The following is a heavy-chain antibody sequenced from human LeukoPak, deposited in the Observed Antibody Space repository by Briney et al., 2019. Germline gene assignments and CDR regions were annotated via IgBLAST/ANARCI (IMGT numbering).Heavy chain of an antibody. CDR2: INPTTGVA. CDR3: ARLDRNYYYLDV. CDR1: GYTFTVHY. D-gene: IGHD1-1*01. V-gene: IGHV1-2*06. Sequence: VASVNVSCKTSGYTFTVHYMNWVRQAPGQRLEWMGRINPTTGVANYAQKFQGRITVTRDTSINTAYMELSSLTSDDTAVYYCARLDRNYYYLDVWGQGTTVTVSS. J-gene: IGHJ6*03.